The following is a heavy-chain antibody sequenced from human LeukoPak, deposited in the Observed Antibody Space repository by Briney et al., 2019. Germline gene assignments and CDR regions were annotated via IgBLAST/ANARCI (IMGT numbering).Heavy chain of an antibody. CDR1: GFTFSNYW. V-gene: IGHV3-7*05. J-gene: IGHJ4*02. CDR2: IKQDGSEI. CDR3: ARDQRYCSSSSCPWEPFDY. Sequence: GGSLRLSCAASGFTFSNYWMSWVRQAPGKGLEWVANIKQDGSEIYYVDSVKGRFTISRDNAKNSLYLQMNSLRAEDTAVYYCARDQRYCSSSSCPWEPFDYWGQGTLVTVSS. D-gene: IGHD2-2*01.